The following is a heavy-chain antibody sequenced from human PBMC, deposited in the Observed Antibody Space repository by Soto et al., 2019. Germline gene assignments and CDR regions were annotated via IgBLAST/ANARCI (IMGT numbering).Heavy chain of an antibody. Sequence: QVQLQESGPGLVKPSETLSLTCTVSGGSVSSGSYYWNWIRQPPGKGLEWIGYIFYSGSTNYNPSLKSRVTISVDTSKNQCSLELSSVTAADTAVYYCARGMSGDLTWALYWGQGTLVTVSS. CDR1: GGSVSSGSYY. CDR2: IFYSGST. CDR3: ARGMSGDLTWALY. V-gene: IGHV4-61*01. D-gene: IGHD3-3*01. J-gene: IGHJ4*02.